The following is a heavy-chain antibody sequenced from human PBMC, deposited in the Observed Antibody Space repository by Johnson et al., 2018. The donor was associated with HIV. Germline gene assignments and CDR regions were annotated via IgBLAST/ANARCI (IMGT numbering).Heavy chain of an antibody. CDR1: GFTFDDYG. Sequence: VQLVESGGGVVRPGGSLRLSCAAAGFTFDDYGMSWVRQAPGKGLEWVSGINWNGGRTGYVDSMKGRFTISRDNAKNSLYLQMNSLRAEDTSVYYCARGQLDNAFDIWGQGTMVTVSS. V-gene: IGHV3-20*04. D-gene: IGHD6-13*01. J-gene: IGHJ3*02. CDR2: INWNGGRT. CDR3: ARGQLDNAFDI.